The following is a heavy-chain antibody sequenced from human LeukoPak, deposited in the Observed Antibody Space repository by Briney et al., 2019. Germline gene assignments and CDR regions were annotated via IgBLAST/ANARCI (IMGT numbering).Heavy chain of an antibody. D-gene: IGHD1-7*01. Sequence: PSETLSLTCTVSGYSISSGYYWGWIRQPPGKGLEWIGYIYHSGSTYYNPSLKSRVTISVDRSKNQFSLKLSSVTAADTAVYYCAREVLELRFFDYWGQGTLVTVSS. J-gene: IGHJ4*02. CDR2: IYHSGST. CDR1: GYSISSGYY. CDR3: AREVLELRFFDY. V-gene: IGHV4-38-2*02.